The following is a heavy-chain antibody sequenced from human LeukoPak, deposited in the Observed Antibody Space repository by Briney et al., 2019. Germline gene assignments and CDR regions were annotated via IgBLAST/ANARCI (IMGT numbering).Heavy chain of an antibody. J-gene: IGHJ4*02. CDR1: GYILTNYA. Sequence: ASVKVSCKASGYILTNYAMNWVRQAPGQGLEWMGWINTNTGNPTYAQGFTGRFVFSLDTSVSTAYLQISSLKAEDTAVYYCARDPHYGSGSYYGYWGQGTLVTVSS. CDR3: ARDPHYGSGSYYGY. D-gene: IGHD3-10*01. CDR2: INTNTGNP. V-gene: IGHV7-4-1*02.